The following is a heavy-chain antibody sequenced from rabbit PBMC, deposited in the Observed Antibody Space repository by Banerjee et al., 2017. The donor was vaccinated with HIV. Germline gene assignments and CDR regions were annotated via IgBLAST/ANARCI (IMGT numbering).Heavy chain of an antibody. V-gene: IGHV1S45*01. Sequence: QEQLEESGGDLVKPEGSLTLTCTASGFSFSSSYWLCWVRPAPGKGLEWIACIAAGSSGSTYYASWVNGRFTISKASSTTVTLQMTSLTAADTATYFCARDDGGYGDYDYGLFNLWGQGTLVTVS. D-gene: IGHD2-1*01. CDR2: IAAGSSGST. J-gene: IGHJ4*01. CDR3: ARDDGGYGDYDYGLFNL. CDR1: GFSFSSSYW.